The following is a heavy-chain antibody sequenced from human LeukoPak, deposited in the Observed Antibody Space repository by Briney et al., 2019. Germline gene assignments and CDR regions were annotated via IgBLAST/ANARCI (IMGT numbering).Heavy chain of an antibody. D-gene: IGHD2-15*01. CDR1: GFTFSSYG. J-gene: IGHJ5*02. Sequence: GGSLRLSCEASGFTFSSYGMHWVRQAPGKGLEWVAVISYDGSNKYYADSVKGRFTISRDNSKNTLYLQMNSLRAEDTAVYYCTRELPIVAWGQGTLVTVSS. CDR3: TRELPIVA. V-gene: IGHV3-30*03. CDR2: ISYDGSNK.